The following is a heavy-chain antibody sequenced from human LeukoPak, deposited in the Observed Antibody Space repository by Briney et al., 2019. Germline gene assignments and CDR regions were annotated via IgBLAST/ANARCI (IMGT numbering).Heavy chain of an antibody. CDR2: VRNDGSDK. V-gene: IGHV3-30*02. CDR1: GFLFSDYG. D-gene: IGHD3-10*01. CDR3: AKHYYGSGSQKYYFDY. Sequence: GGSLRLSCAASGFLFSDYGMHWVRQAPGKGLEWVSLVRNDGSDKYYADSVKGRFTVSRDNFKNTLYLQMNSLRPEDTAVYYCAKHYYGSGSQKYYFDYWGQGTLVTVSS. J-gene: IGHJ4*02.